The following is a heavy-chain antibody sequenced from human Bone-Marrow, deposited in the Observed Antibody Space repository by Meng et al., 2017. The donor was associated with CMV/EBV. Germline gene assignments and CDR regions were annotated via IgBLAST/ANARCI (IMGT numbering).Heavy chain of an antibody. CDR2: IGTSGSTI. CDR3: ARGNWNYGHYYYYGMDV. J-gene: IGHJ6*02. Sequence: GESLKISCEASGFTFSDYYMTWIRQAPGKGLEWVSYIGTSGSTIYYADSVKGRFTISRDNAKNSLYLQMNSLRAEDTAVYYCARGNWNYGHYYYYGMDVWGQGTTVTVSS. CDR1: GFTFSDYY. V-gene: IGHV3-11*01. D-gene: IGHD1-7*01.